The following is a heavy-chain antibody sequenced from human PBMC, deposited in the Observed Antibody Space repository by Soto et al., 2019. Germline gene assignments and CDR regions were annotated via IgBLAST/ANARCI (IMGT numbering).Heavy chain of an antibody. CDR3: ARGKVAGTDYYGMDV. V-gene: IGHV4-34*01. CDR1: GGSFSGYY. J-gene: IGHJ6*02. Sequence: SETLSLTCAVYGGSFSGYYWSWIRQPPGKGLEWIGEINHSGSTNYNPSLKSRVTISVDTSKNQFSLKLSSVTAADTAVYYCARGKVAGTDYYGMDVWGQGTTVTVSS. D-gene: IGHD6-19*01. CDR2: INHSGST.